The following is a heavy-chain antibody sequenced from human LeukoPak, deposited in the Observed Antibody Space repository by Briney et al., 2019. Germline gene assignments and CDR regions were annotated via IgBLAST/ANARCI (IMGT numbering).Heavy chain of an antibody. Sequence: PGGSLRLSCAASGFTFSSYAMSWVRQAPGNGLELVSAISGSGGSTYYADSVKGRFTISRDNSKNTLYLQMNSLRAEDTAVYYCARGGYSYGAFDYWGEGTLVTVSS. J-gene: IGHJ4*02. D-gene: IGHD5-18*01. V-gene: IGHV3-23*01. CDR2: ISGSGGST. CDR1: GFTFSSYA. CDR3: ARGGYSYGAFDY.